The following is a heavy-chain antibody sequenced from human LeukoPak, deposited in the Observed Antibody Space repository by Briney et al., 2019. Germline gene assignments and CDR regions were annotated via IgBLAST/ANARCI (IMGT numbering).Heavy chain of an antibody. J-gene: IGHJ5*02. CDR3: ARAVVVAATVKWFDP. CDR1: GGSISGYY. Sequence: SETLSLTCAVSGGSISGYYWSWIRQSPGKGLEWIGYIYYSGSTNYNPSLKSRVTMSVDTSKNHFSLKVSSVTAADTAVYYCARAVVVAATVKWFDPWGQGTLVTVSS. V-gene: IGHV4-59*01. CDR2: IYYSGST. D-gene: IGHD2-15*01.